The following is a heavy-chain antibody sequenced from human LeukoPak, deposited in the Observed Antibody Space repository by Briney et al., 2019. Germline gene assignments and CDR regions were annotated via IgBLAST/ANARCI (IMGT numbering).Heavy chain of an antibody. CDR3: ARHGYCSSTSCPYYYYGMDV. V-gene: IGHV3-33*01. D-gene: IGHD2-2*01. J-gene: IGHJ6*02. CDR2: ICYEGSNQ. Sequence: PGRSLRLSCAASGFTFSSYGMHWVRQAPGKGLEWVAVICYEGSNQYYADSVKGRFTISRDNSKNTLYLQMNSLRAEDTAVYYCARHGYCSSTSCPYYYYGMDVWGQGTTVTVSS. CDR1: GFTFSSYG.